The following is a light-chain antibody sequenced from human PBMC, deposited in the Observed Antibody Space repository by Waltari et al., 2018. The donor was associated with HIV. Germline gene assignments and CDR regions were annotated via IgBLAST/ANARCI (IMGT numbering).Light chain of an antibody. J-gene: IGLJ2*01. CDR3: SSYAGINNLV. V-gene: IGLV2-8*01. CDR1: SSDVGGYNY. Sequence: QSALTQPPSASGSPGQSVTISCTGTSSDVGGYNYVSWYQHHPGKAPKLIIYEVTGRPSGVPDRFSGSKSGNTASLTVSGLQAEDEADYYCSSYAGINNLVFGGGTKLTVL. CDR2: EVT.